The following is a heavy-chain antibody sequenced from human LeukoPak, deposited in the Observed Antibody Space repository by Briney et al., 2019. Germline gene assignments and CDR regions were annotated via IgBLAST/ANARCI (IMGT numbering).Heavy chain of an antibody. CDR3: ATGGTYWSTWTGH. Sequence: PGGSLRLSCVASGFIFSNYWMHWVRQAPGKGLVWVSRIKLDGIETNYADSVTGRFTISRDNAKNTLYLQMTSLRAEDTALYYCATGGTYWSTWTGHWGQGTLVTVSS. D-gene: IGHD3-10*01. J-gene: IGHJ4*02. CDR1: GFIFSNYW. CDR2: IKLDGIET. V-gene: IGHV3-74*01.